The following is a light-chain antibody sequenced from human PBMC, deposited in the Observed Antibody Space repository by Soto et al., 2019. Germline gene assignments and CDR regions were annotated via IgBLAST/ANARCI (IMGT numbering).Light chain of an antibody. Sequence: EIVMTQSPDTLSVSPGERATLSCRASQSVSDRVVWYQQKSGQAPSLLIYDASNRATGIPARFSGSGSGTEFTLTISSLQSEDFAVYYCQQYNNWPQITFGQGTRLEIK. CDR1: QSVSDR. V-gene: IGKV3D-15*01. CDR2: DAS. CDR3: QQYNNWPQIT. J-gene: IGKJ5*01.